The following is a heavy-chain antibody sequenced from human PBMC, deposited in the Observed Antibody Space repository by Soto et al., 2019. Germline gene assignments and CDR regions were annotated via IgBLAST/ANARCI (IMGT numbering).Heavy chain of an antibody. V-gene: IGHV2-5*02. CDR2: VYWDDDK. CDR1: GFSLNSRGVG. J-gene: IGHJ4*02. CDR3: VHRGPVDETGMGFDV. D-gene: IGHD3-9*01. Sequence: SGPTLVNPTQTLTLTSTFSGFSLNSRGVGVGWVRQPPGKALEWLAIVYWDDDKRYCPSLRSRLSIRKDTPKNQVVLTLTNTDPVDTATYYCVHRGPVDETGMGFDVWGQGSLVTVSS.